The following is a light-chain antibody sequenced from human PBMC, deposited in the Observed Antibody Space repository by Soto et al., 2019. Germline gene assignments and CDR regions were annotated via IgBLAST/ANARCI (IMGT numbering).Light chain of an antibody. CDR1: SSDVGSYNL. CDR2: EGS. Sequence: QSVLTQPASVSGSPGQSITISCTGTSSDVGSYNLVSWYQQHPGKAPKLMIYEGSKRPSGVSNRFSGSKSGNTASLTISGLPAEYEADYYCCSYAGSSTDVVFGGGTKLTVL. CDR3: CSYAGSSTDVV. J-gene: IGLJ2*01. V-gene: IGLV2-23*01.